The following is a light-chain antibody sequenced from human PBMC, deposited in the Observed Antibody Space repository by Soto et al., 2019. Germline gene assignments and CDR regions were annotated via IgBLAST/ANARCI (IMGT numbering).Light chain of an antibody. CDR1: SADVGGYNY. Sequence: QSALTQPASVSGSPGQSIIISCTGTSADVGGYNYVSWYQQHPGKAPKLMIYDVSNRPSGVSNRFSGSKSGNTASLTISGLQDEDEADYYCSSYISSSTLNVIFGGGTKLTVL. CDR3: SSYISSSTLNVI. CDR2: DVS. V-gene: IGLV2-14*01. J-gene: IGLJ2*01.